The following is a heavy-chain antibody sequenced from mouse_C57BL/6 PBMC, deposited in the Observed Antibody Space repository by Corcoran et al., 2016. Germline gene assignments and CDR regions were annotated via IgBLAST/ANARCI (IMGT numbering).Heavy chain of an antibody. CDR3: AKIYFDY. J-gene: IGHJ2*01. V-gene: IGHV1-26*01. CDR1: GYTFTDYY. Sequence: EVQLQQSGPELVKPGASVKISCKASGYTFTDYYMNWVMQSHGKSLEWIGDINPNNGGTSYNQKFKGKATLTVDKSSSTAYMELRSLTSEDSAVYYCAKIYFDYWGQGTTLTVSS. CDR2: INPNNGGT.